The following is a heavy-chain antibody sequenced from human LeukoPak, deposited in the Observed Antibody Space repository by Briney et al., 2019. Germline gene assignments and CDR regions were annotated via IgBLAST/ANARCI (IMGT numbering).Heavy chain of an antibody. V-gene: IGHV3-23*01. CDR2: ISGSGGST. J-gene: IGHJ3*02. CDR3: AKAFSGSGYCSGGSCYSPVGAFDI. CDR1: GFTFSNCD. D-gene: IGHD2-15*01. Sequence: PGGSLRLSCAASGFTFSNCDMTWVRQAPGKGLEWVSAISGSGGSTYYADSVKGRFTISRDNSKNTLYLQMNSLRAEDTAVYYCAKAFSGSGYCSGGSCYSPVGAFDIWGQGTMVTVSS.